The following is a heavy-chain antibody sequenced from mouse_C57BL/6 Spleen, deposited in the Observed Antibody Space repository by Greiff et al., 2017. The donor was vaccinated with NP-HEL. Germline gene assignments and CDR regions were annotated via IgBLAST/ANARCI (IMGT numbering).Heavy chain of an antibody. J-gene: IGHJ3*01. V-gene: IGHV5-4*01. Sequence: DVKLVESGGGLVKPGGSLKLSCAASGFTFSSYAMSWVRQTPEKRLEWVATISDGGSYTYYPDNVKGRFTISRDNAKNNLYLQMSHLKSEDTAMYYCARDRHYYGSSYPYWGQGTLVTVSA. CDR1: GFTFSSYA. D-gene: IGHD1-1*01. CDR3: ARDRHYYGSSYPY. CDR2: ISDGGSYT.